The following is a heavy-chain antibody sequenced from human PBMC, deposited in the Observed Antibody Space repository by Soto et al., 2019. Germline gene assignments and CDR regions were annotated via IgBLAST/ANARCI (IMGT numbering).Heavy chain of an antibody. Sequence: GGSLRLSCAASGFSFSKAWMNWVRQVPGKGLEWVGRIKSKTDGGTTDYAAPVKGRFTISREDSKNALYLQMNSLKTEDTAVYYCTTNSYFYNSSGSHRGFPWGKGPLVTVSS. CDR3: TTNSYFYNSSGSHRGFP. D-gene: IGHD3-22*01. J-gene: IGHJ5*02. CDR2: IKSKTDGGTT. CDR1: GFSFSKAW. V-gene: IGHV3-15*07.